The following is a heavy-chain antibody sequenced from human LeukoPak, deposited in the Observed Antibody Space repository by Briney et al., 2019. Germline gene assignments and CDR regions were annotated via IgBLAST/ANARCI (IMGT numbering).Heavy chain of an antibody. D-gene: IGHD2-2*01. CDR2: IIPIFGTA. CDR3: LVVPAAMIDY. J-gene: IGHJ4*02. CDR1: GYTFSGFY. Sequence: SVKVSCKASGYTFSGFYIHWVRQAPGQGLEWMGGIIPIFGTANYAQKFQGRVTITADESTSTAYMELSSLRSEDTAVYYCLVVPAAMIDYWGQGTLVTVSS. V-gene: IGHV1-69*13.